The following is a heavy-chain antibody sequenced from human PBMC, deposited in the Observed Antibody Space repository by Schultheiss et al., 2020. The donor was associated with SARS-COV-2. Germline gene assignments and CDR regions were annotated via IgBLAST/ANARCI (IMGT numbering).Heavy chain of an antibody. CDR2: IGTAGDT. J-gene: IGHJ4*02. CDR3: VKDKVGATGY. CDR1: GFTFSSYD. Sequence: GGSLRLSCAASGFTFSSYDMHWVRQATGKGLEWVSAIGTAGDTYYPGSVKGRFTISRDNSKNTLYLQMNSLRAEDTAVYYCVKDKVGATGYWGQGALVTVSS. D-gene: IGHD1-26*01. V-gene: IGHV3-13*01.